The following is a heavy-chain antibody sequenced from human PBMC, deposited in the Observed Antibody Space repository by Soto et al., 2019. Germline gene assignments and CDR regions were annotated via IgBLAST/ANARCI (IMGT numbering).Heavy chain of an antibody. CDR2: ISSSSTI. V-gene: IGHV3-48*02. CDR3: ARVEISDI. J-gene: IGHJ3*02. Sequence: GGSLRLSCAASGFTFSSYSMNWVRQAPGKGLEWVSYISSSSTIYYADSVKGRFTISRDNAKNSLYLQMNSLRDEDTAVYYCARVEISDIWGQGTMVTVSS. CDR1: GFTFSSYS.